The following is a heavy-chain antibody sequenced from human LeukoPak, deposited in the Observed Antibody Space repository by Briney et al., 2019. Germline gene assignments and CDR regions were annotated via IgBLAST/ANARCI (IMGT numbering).Heavy chain of an antibody. CDR1: GGPLSGYY. Sequence: SETLSLTCAVYGGPLSGYYWTWVRQPPGKGLEWIGEIKQSERTNYNPSLKSRVTISIHTSKNQFSLKLTSVTAADTAVYYCAREGLKNVHNPLGYWGQGTLVTVPS. CDR2: IKQSERT. J-gene: IGHJ4*02. V-gene: IGHV4-34*01. D-gene: IGHD5-24*01. CDR3: AREGLKNVHNPLGY.